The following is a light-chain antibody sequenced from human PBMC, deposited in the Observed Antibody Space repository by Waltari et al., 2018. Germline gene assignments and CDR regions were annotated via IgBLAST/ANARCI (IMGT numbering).Light chain of an antibody. CDR2: AYS. CDR1: SSNIGAGYD. CDR3: QSYDSSLSAV. J-gene: IGLJ3*02. V-gene: IGLV1-40*01. Sequence: QSVLTQPPSVPGAPGQRVTISCPGSSSNIGAGYDVHWYQQLPGAAPKLLIYAYSNRPSGVPDRFYGSRSGTSASLAITGLQAEDEADYYCQSYDSSLSAVFGGGTKLTVL.